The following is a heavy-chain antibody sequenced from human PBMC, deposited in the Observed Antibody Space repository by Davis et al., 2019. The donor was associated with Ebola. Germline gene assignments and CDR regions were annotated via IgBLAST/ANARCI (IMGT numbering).Heavy chain of an antibody. Sequence: AASVKVSCKASGYAFTSYDINWVRQATGQGLEWMGWMNPNSGNTGYAQKFQGRVTMTRNTSISTAYMELSSLRSEDTAVYYCARVLSSSWYGDDYWGQGTLVTVSS. V-gene: IGHV1-8*01. CDR2: MNPNSGNT. J-gene: IGHJ4*02. D-gene: IGHD6-13*01. CDR1: GYAFTSYD. CDR3: ARVLSSSWYGDDY.